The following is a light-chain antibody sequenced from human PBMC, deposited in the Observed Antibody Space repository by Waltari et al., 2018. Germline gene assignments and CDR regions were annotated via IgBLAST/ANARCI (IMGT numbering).Light chain of an antibody. CDR2: AVS. CDR1: QGISSY. CDR3: QQSYSNVLYT. J-gene: IGKJ2*01. V-gene: IGKV1-39*01. Sequence: DIQMTQSPSSLSASKVNRVTITCRASQGISSYLNWYQQKPGDAPKLLIYAVSHLESGVPSRFSGRGTGTEFTLTISSLQPEDSGTYYCQQSYSNVLYTFGQGTKLEIK.